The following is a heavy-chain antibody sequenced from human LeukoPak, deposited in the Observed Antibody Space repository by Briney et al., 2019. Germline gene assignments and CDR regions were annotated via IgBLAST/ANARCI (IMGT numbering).Heavy chain of an antibody. CDR3: AKNIEIVVVAPFDY. D-gene: IGHD3-22*01. Sequence: GGSLRLSCAASGFTFSSYAMSWVRQAPGKGLEWVSAISGSGGSTYYADSVKGRFTISRDNSKNTPYLQMNSLRAEDTAVYYCAKNIEIVVVAPFDYWGQGTLVTVSS. CDR1: GFTFSSYA. V-gene: IGHV3-23*01. J-gene: IGHJ4*02. CDR2: ISGSGGST.